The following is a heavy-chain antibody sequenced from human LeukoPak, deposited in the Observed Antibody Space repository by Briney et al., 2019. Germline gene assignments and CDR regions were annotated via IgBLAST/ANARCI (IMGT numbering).Heavy chain of an antibody. J-gene: IGHJ4*02. V-gene: IGHV3-23*01. CDR2: ISGSGSDA. CDR3: AKDGPRSSWYDPPAHYSDY. Sequence: TGGSLRLSCAASGFTFSNYAMSWVRQAPGKGLEWVSAISGSGSDAYSADSVKGRFTISRDNSKNTLYLQMNSLRAEDTALYYCAKDGPRSSWYDPPAHYSDYWGQGTLVTVSS. D-gene: IGHD6-13*01. CDR1: GFTFSNYA.